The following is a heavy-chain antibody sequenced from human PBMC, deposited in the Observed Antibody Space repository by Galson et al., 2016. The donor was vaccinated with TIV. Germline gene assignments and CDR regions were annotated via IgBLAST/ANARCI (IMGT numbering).Heavy chain of an antibody. CDR1: RSTFSSSW. CDR3: AQWLGPYNS. CDR2: INGDGTEI. V-gene: IGHV3-7*01. J-gene: IGHJ4*02. Sequence: SLRLSCAASRSTFSSSWMNWVRQAPGKGLEWVAYINGDGTEIKYVDSVKGRFTISRDNAKNSLYLQMSNLRVEDTAIYYCAQWLGPYNSWGQGTLVTVSS. D-gene: IGHD6-19*01.